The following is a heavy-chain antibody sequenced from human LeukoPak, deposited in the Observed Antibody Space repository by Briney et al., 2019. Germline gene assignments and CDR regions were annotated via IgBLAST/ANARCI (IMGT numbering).Heavy chain of an antibody. J-gene: IGHJ6*02. Sequence: GSLRLSCAASGFTSISSALHWVRQAPAKGLESVSVISYVGHNTYNADSVNGRFTISRDNSNNTLYLQMENLSFEATAMFFCGNSPAALWYSPMDVWGQGTTVTVSS. CDR3: GNSPAALWYSPMDV. D-gene: IGHD2-21*02. V-gene: IGHV3-30*16. CDR2: ISYVGHNT. CDR1: GFTSISSA.